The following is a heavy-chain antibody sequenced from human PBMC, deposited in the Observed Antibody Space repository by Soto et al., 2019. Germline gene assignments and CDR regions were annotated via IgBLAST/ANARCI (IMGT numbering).Heavy chain of an antibody. J-gene: IGHJ6*02. Sequence: SVKVSCKASGGTFSSYAISWVRQAPGQGLEWMGGIIPIFGTANYAQKFQGRVTITADESTSTAYMELSSLRSEDTAVYYCARVKSDIVVVPAATTSNPYYYYYGMDVWGQGTKVTVSS. V-gene: IGHV1-69*13. D-gene: IGHD2-2*01. CDR1: GGTFSSYA. CDR2: IIPIFGTA. CDR3: ARVKSDIVVVPAATTSNPYYYYYGMDV.